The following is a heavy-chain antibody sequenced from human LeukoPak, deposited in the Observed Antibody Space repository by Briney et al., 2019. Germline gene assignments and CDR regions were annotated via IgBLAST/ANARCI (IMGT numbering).Heavy chain of an antibody. CDR3: ATKHSVAVAANPPYFDY. Sequence: SETLSLTCGVYGGSFSGYYWSWIRQPPGRGLEWIGEINQSGSTNYNPSLKSRVTISVDTSKNQFSLKLSSVTAADTGVYYCATKHSVAVAANPPYFDYWGQGTLVTVSS. CDR2: INQSGST. CDR1: GGSFSGYY. D-gene: IGHD6-19*01. J-gene: IGHJ4*02. V-gene: IGHV4-34*01.